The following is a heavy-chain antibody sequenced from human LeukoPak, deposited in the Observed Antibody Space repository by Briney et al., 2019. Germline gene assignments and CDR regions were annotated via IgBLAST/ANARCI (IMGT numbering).Heavy chain of an antibody. CDR1: GGSFSDHY. J-gene: IGHJ4*02. Sequence: SETLSLTCAAYGGSFSDHYWGWIRQPPGKGLEWIGEINHSGSTNYNPSLKSRVTISVDTSKNQFSLKVNSVTAADSAVYYCARGGYSYGYGYWGQGTLVTVSS. CDR3: ARGGYSYGYGY. V-gene: IGHV4-34*01. D-gene: IGHD5-18*01. CDR2: INHSGST.